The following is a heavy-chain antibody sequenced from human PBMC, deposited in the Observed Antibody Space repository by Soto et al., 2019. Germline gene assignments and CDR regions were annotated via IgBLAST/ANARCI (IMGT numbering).Heavy chain of an antibody. Sequence: EVQLLESGGGLVQPGGSLRLSCAASGFTFSNYAMIWVRQAPGKGLEWVSVISGSGGTTHYADSVKGRFTISRDNSKNTLYLKMNYLGAEDTAVYYCAKSDLRYCSGGSCGYYYFDYWGQGTLVTVSS. D-gene: IGHD2-15*01. CDR2: ISGSGGTT. V-gene: IGHV3-23*01. CDR3: AKSDLRYCSGGSCGYYYFDY. CDR1: GFTFSNYA. J-gene: IGHJ4*02.